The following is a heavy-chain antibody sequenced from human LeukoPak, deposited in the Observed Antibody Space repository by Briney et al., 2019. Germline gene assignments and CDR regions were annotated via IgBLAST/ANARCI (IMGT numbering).Heavy chain of an antibody. CDR1: GFTFSSYW. D-gene: IGHD3-22*01. CDR3: ARDWLWYYYDSSGSQRADAFDI. Sequence: GGSLRLSCAASGFTFSSYWMSWVRQAPGKGLEWVANIKQDGSEKYYVDPVKGRFTISRDNAKNSLYLQMNSLRAEDTAVYYCARDWLWYYYDSSGSQRADAFDIWGQGTMVTVSS. CDR2: IKQDGSEK. J-gene: IGHJ3*02. V-gene: IGHV3-7*01.